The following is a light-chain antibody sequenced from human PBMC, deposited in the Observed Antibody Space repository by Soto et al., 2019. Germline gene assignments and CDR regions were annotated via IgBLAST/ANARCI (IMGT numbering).Light chain of an antibody. CDR3: SSYTSSSTYV. J-gene: IGLJ1*01. V-gene: IGLV2-18*02. CDR1: SSDVGSYNR. CDR2: EVS. Sequence: QSALTQPPSVSGSPGQSVTISCTGTSSDVGSYNRVSWYQQPPGTAPKLMIYEVSNRPSGVPDRFSGSKSGNTASLTISGLQAEGDPVYYCSSYTSSSTYVFGTGTKVTVL.